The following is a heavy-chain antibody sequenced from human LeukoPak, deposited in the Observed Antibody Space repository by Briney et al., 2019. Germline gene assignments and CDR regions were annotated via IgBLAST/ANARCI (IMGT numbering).Heavy chain of an antibody. CDR2: VTDSGGST. Sequence: VGSLRLSCAASGFTFSGYSMSCVRHAPGKRLGWVSTVTDSGGSTYYADSVMGRFAVSRENSKKMLYLHMNSLNAEDTAVYYCAKSRYNSGWLFQSWGQGTLVTVSS. J-gene: IGHJ5*02. V-gene: IGHV3-23*01. CDR3: AKSRYNSGWLFQS. CDR1: GFTFSGYS. D-gene: IGHD6-19*01.